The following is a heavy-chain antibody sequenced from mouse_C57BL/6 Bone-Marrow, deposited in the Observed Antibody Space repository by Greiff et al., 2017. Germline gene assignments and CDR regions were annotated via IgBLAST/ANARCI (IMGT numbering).Heavy chain of an antibody. D-gene: IGHD1-1*01. CDR3: ARDYGSHAMDY. J-gene: IGHJ4*01. CDR1: GYTFTSYW. CDR2: INPSSGYT. Sequence: QVHVKQSGAELAKPGASVKLSCKASGYTFTSYWMHWVKQRPGQGPEWIGYINPSSGYTKYNQKFKDKATLTADKSSSTAYMQLSSLTYEDSAVYYCARDYGSHAMDYWGQGTSVTVSS. V-gene: IGHV1-7*01.